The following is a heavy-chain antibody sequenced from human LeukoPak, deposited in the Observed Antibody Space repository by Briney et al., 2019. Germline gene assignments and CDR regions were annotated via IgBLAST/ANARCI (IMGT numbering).Heavy chain of an antibody. Sequence: GGSLRLSCAASGFTFTNYWMSWVRQAPGKGLELVANIKQDRSEKYYVDSVKGRFTISRDNAKNSLYLQMNSLRAEDTAVYYCARLGEIPVFGVVTKSTSYFDYWGQGTLVTVSS. CDR3: ARLGEIPVFGVVTKSTSYFDY. V-gene: IGHV3-7*01. CDR1: GFTFTNYW. D-gene: IGHD3-3*01. J-gene: IGHJ4*02. CDR2: IKQDRSEK.